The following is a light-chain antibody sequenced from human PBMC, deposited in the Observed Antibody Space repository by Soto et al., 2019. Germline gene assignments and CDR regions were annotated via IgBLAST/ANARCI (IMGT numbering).Light chain of an antibody. V-gene: IGLV2-14*01. CDR1: SSDVGSYNY. J-gene: IGLJ2*01. Sequence: QSALTQPASVSGSPGQSITISCTGTSSDVGSYNYVSWYQQYPGKAPKLMIYDVSNRPSGVSYRFSGSKSGNTASLTISGLQAEDEADYYCSSYTTSSTHVVFGEGTKLPV. CDR2: DVS. CDR3: SSYTTSSTHVV.